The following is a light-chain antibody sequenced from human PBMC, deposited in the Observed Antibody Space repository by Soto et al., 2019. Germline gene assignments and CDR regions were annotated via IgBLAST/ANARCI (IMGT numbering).Light chain of an antibody. CDR1: KSFRAS. CDR2: DAS. J-gene: IGKJ3*01. Sequence: EIVLTQSPATLSLSPGERATLSCRASKSFRASLAGYQQNPGQAPSPLIYDASNRATGIPARFSGSGSGTDFTLTISSLEPEDFAVYYCQQRSNWPPFTFGPGTKVDIK. CDR3: QQRSNWPPFT. V-gene: IGKV3-11*01.